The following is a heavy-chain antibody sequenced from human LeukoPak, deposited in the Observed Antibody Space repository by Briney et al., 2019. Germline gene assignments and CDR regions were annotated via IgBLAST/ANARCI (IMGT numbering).Heavy chain of an antibody. CDR3: ARGCSSTSCNGGFDY. CDR1: GGTFSSYA. J-gene: IGHJ4*02. CDR2: IIPIFGTA. V-gene: IGHV1-69*06. D-gene: IGHD2-2*01. Sequence: SVKVSSKASGGTFSSYAISWVRQAPGQGLEWTGGIIPIFGTANYAQKFQGRVTITADKSTSTAYMELSSLRSEDTAVYYCARGCSSTSCNGGFDYWGQGTLVTVSS.